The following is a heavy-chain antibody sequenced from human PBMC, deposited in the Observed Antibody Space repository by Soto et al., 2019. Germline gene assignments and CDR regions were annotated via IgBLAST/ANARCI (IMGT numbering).Heavy chain of an antibody. CDR2: ISSNGDST. Sequence: EVQLVESGGGLVQPGGSLRLSCAASGFSFSSYAMHWVRQAPGKGLQYVSAISSNGDSTYYATSVKGRFTISRDNSKNPLFLKRGSLRAEDMGVYYCAKTYYYGWGRGTNFDYWGQGTLVPVSS. CDR3: AKTYYYGWGRGTNFDY. V-gene: IGHV3-64*01. J-gene: IGHJ4*02. D-gene: IGHD3-10*01. CDR1: GFSFSSYA.